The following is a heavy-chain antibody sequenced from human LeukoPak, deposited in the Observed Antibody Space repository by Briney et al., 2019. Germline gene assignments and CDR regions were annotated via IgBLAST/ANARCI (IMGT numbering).Heavy chain of an antibody. CDR2: ISYDGSNK. Sequence: GGSLRLSCAASGFTLSAHGMNWVRQAPGKGLEWVAVISYDGSNKYYADSVKGRFTISRDNSKDTLYLQMNSLRAEDTAVYYCAKGGGYYYNWGQGTLVTVSS. J-gene: IGHJ4*02. V-gene: IGHV3-30*18. CDR1: GFTLSAHG. CDR3: AKGGGYYYN. D-gene: IGHD3-22*01.